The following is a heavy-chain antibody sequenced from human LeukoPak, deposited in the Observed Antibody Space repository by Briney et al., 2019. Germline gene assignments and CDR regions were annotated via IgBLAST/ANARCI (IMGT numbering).Heavy chain of an antibody. J-gene: IGHJ6*02. CDR3: ARECSNTSCQRGLDV. CDR1: GGSISSYY. D-gene: IGHD2-2*01. Sequence: RASETLSLTCTVSGGSISSYYWSWIRQPAGKGLEWIGRIYTSGSTNYNPSLNSRVTMSVDTSNNQFSLKLSSVTAADTAVFYCARECSNTSCQRGLDVWGQGTTVTVSS. CDR2: IYTSGST. V-gene: IGHV4-4*07.